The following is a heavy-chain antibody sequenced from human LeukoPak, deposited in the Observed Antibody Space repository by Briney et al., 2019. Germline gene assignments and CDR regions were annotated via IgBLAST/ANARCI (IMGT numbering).Heavy chain of an antibody. J-gene: IGHJ4*02. CDR2: ISGSGGST. CDR3: AKDRKVYGSGSYYSPLDY. D-gene: IGHD3-10*01. V-gene: IGHV3-23*01. CDR1: GFTFSSYA. Sequence: GGSLRLSCAASGFTFSSYAMSWVRQAPGKGLEWVSAISGSGGSTYYADSVKGRFTISRDNSKNTLYLQMNSLRAEDTAVYYCAKDRKVYGSGSYYSPLDYWGQGTLLTVSS.